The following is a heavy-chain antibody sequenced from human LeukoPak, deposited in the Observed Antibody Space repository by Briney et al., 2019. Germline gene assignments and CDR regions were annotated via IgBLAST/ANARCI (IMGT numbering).Heavy chain of an antibody. CDR3: ARGGVIDHYHILTGSGYDY. J-gene: IGHJ4*02. V-gene: IGHV1-8*01. Sequence: GASVKVSCKASGYTFTSYDINWVRQATGQGLEWMGWMNPNSGNTGYAQKFQGRVTMTRNTSISTAYMELSSLRSEDTAVYYCARGGVIDHYHILTGSGYDYWGQGTLVTVSS. CDR2: MNPNSGNT. CDR1: GYTFTSYD. D-gene: IGHD3-9*01.